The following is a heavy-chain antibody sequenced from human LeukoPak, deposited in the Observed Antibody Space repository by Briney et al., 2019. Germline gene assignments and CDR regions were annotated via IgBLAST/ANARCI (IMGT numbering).Heavy chain of an antibody. J-gene: IGHJ3*02. V-gene: IGHV5-51*01. CDR1: GYSFTNYW. D-gene: IGHD6-19*01. Sequence: TGESLKISCKGSGYSFTNYWIGWVRQMPGKGLECMGTIYPGDSDTRYSPSFRGQVTISADKSITTAYLQWSGLKASDTAIYYCAXTYGSGWHDAFDIWGQGTMVIVSS. CDR3: AXTYGSGWHDAFDI. CDR2: IYPGDSDT.